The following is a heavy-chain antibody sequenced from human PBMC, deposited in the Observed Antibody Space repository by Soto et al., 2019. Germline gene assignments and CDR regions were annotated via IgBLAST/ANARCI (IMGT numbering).Heavy chain of an antibody. V-gene: IGHV3-15*07. CDR3: TATSQYTSLDWFDP. CDR2: IKSKTDGGTT. D-gene: IGHD3-16*01. CDR1: GFTFSNAW. Sequence: PGGSLRLSCAASGFTFSNAWMNWVRQAPGKGLEWVGRIKSKTDGGTTDYAAPVKGRFTISRDDSKNTLYLQMNSLKTEDTAVYYCTATSQYTSLDWFDPWGQGTLVTVSS. J-gene: IGHJ5*02.